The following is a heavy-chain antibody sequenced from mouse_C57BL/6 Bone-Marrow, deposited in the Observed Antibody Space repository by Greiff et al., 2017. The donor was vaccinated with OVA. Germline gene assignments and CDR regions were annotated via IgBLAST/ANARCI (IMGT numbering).Heavy chain of an antibody. CDR2: IDPETGGT. V-gene: IGHV1-15*01. CDR3: TRWGHYYGSSWYFDY. J-gene: IGHJ2*01. Sequence: VQLVESGAELVRPGASVTLSCKASGYTFTDYEMHWVKQTPVHGLEWIGAIDPETGGTAYNQKFKGKAILTADKSSSTAYMELRSLTSEDSAVYYCTRWGHYYGSSWYFDYWGQGTTLTVSS. CDR1: GYTFTDYE. D-gene: IGHD1-1*01.